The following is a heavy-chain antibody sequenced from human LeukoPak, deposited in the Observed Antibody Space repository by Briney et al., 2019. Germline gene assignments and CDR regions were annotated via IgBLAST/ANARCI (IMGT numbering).Heavy chain of an antibody. CDR1: DGSVSGGSYY. Sequence: SETLSLICTVSDGSVSGGSYYWGWIRQPPGRGLEWIGSIYYNGSTYYNPSLKSRVTISVDTSKNQFSLKLSSVTAADTAVYYCAKVKITPNREYYFDYWGQGTLVTVSS. D-gene: IGHD3-16*01. CDR2: IYYNGST. CDR3: AKVKITPNREYYFDY. J-gene: IGHJ4*02. V-gene: IGHV4-39*07.